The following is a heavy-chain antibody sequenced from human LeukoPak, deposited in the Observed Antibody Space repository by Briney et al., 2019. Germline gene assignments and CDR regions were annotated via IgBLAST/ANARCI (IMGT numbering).Heavy chain of an antibody. D-gene: IGHD6-6*01. Sequence: PGGSLRLSCAASGFTFSSYTMNWVRQAPGKGLEWVSSISRSSSYIYYADSVKGRFTISRDNAMNSLYLQMNSLRAEDTAVYYCARGREGIAARWWVEEPRWYFFDPWGQGTLVTVSS. V-gene: IGHV3-21*01. J-gene: IGHJ5*02. CDR1: GFTFSSYT. CDR2: ISRSSSYI. CDR3: ARGREGIAARWWVEEPRWYFFDP.